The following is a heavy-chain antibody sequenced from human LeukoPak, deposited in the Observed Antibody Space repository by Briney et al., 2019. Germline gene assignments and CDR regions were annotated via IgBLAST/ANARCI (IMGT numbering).Heavy chain of an antibody. J-gene: IGHJ5*02. Sequence: ASVKVSFKVSGYTLTELSMHWVRQAPGKGLEWMGGFDLEDGETIYAQKFQGRVTTTEDTSTDTAYMELSSLRSEDTAVYYCATGGYGGQIVWFDPWGQGTLVTVSS. D-gene: IGHD6-25*01. CDR2: FDLEDGET. V-gene: IGHV1-24*01. CDR3: ATGGYGGQIVWFDP. CDR1: GYTLTELS.